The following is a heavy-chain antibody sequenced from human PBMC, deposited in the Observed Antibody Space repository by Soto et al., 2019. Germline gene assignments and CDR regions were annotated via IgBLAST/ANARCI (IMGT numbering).Heavy chain of an antibody. CDR2: VSPNNGNT. CDR3: AREGYSSSSGPRGNWFDP. J-gene: IGHJ5*02. Sequence: ASVKVSCKASGYNFSSYDINWVRQATGQGLEWVGWVSPNNGNTGYAQKFQGRVTMTKNTSISTAYMELSSLRSEDTAVYYCAREGYSSSSGPRGNWFDPWGQGTLVTVSS. CDR1: GYNFSSYD. D-gene: IGHD6-6*01. V-gene: IGHV1-8*01.